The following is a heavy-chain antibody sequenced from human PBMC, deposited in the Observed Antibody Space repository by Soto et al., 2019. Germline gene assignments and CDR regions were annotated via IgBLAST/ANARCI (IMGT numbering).Heavy chain of an antibody. CDR3: ARLGWELLSGRRYFDY. CDR1: GYTFSDFA. J-gene: IGHJ4*02. CDR2: ISPFTGNT. Sequence: ASVKVSCKTSGYTFSDFALTWVRQAPDQGLEWLGWISPFTGNTNYAQRLQDRITMTTDTSTNTVSLELRSLRSDDTAVYFCARLGWELLSGRRYFDYWGQGALVTVSS. V-gene: IGHV1-18*04. D-gene: IGHD1-26*01.